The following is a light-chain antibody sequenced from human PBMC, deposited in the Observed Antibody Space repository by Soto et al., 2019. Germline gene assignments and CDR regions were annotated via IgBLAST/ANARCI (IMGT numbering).Light chain of an antibody. CDR1: SSDVGGYNY. Sequence: QSALTQPASVSGSPGQSITISCTGTSSDVGGYNYVSWYQQHPGKVPKLMIYDVNIRPSGVSNRFSGSKSGNTASLTIAGLQAGDEADYYCSSYTTSSTVVFGGGTKVTVL. J-gene: IGLJ2*01. V-gene: IGLV2-14*03. CDR3: SSYTTSSTVV. CDR2: DVN.